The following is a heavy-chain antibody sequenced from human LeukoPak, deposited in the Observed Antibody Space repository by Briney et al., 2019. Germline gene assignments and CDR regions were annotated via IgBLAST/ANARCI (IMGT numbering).Heavy chain of an antibody. CDR1: GGSISSYY. D-gene: IGHD2-2*01. CDR3: ARGGLPAAHYYYYYYMDV. CDR2: IYTSGST. J-gene: IGHJ6*03. Sequence: SETLSLTCTVSGGSISSYYWSWIRQPPGEGLEWIGYIYTSGSTNYNPSLKSRVTISVDTSKNQFSLKLSSVTAADTAVYYCARGGLPAAHYYYYYYMDVWGKGTTVTVPS. V-gene: IGHV4-4*09.